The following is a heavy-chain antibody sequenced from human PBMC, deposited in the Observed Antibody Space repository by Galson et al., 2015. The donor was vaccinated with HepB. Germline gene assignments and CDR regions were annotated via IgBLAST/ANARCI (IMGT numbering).Heavy chain of an antibody. D-gene: IGHD6-13*01. J-gene: IGHJ3*02. Sequence: SLRLSCAASGFTFSSYAMSWVRQAPGKGLEWVSAISGSGGSTYYADSVKGRFTISRDNSKNTLYLQMNSLKASDTAMYYCARPQYDTSWYGAFENWGQGTMVVVSS. CDR3: ARPQYDTSWYGAFEN. CDR2: ISGSGGST. V-gene: IGHV3-23*01. CDR1: GFTFSSYA.